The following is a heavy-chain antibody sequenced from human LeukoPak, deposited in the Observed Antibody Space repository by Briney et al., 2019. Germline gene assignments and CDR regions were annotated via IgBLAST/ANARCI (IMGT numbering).Heavy chain of an antibody. Sequence: SETLSLTCTVSGGSISSGSYYWSWIRQPAGKGLEWIGRIYTSGSTNYNPSLKSRVTISVDTSKNQFSLKLSSVTAADTAVYYCARGRVVVAAIFDGAWFDPWGQGTLVTVSS. CDR3: ARGRVVVAAIFDGAWFDP. J-gene: IGHJ5*02. D-gene: IGHD2-15*01. CDR1: GGSISSGSYY. CDR2: IYTSGST. V-gene: IGHV4-61*02.